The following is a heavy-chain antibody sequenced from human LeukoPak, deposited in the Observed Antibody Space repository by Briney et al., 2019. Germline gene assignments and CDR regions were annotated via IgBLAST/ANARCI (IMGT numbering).Heavy chain of an antibody. CDR3: AKAAGLYYYDSSGYFDY. J-gene: IGHJ4*02. D-gene: IGHD3-22*01. Sequence: GASVKVSCKASGYTFTGYYMHWVRQAPGQGLEWMGWINPNSGGTNYAQKFQGRVTMTRDTSISTAYMELSRLRSDDTAVYYCAKAAGLYYYDSSGYFDYWGQGTLVTVSS. V-gene: IGHV1-2*02. CDR1: GYTFTGYY. CDR2: INPNSGGT.